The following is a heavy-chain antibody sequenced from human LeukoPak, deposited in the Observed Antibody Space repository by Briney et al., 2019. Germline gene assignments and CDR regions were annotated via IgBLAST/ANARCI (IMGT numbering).Heavy chain of an antibody. D-gene: IGHD3-22*01. Sequence: SETLSLTCTVSGGSISSSSYYWGWIRQPPGKGLEWIGSIYYSESTYYNPSLKSRVTISVDTSKNQFSLKLSSVTAADTAVYYCARQGSYYYDSSGYYAKGYFDYWGQGTLVTVSS. J-gene: IGHJ4*02. CDR3: ARQGSYYYDSSGYYAKGYFDY. V-gene: IGHV4-39*01. CDR1: GGSISSSSYY. CDR2: IYYSEST.